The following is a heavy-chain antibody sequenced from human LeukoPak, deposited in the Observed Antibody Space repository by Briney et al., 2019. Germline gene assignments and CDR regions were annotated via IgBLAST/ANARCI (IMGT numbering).Heavy chain of an antibody. Sequence: PGGSLRLSCAASGSTFGSYEMNWVRQAPGKGLEWVSYISSRGGTIYYADSVKGRFTISRDNAKNSLYLQMNSLRAEDTAVYYCTRDRGLRLPYYYGLDVWGKGTTVTVSS. D-gene: IGHD5-12*01. CDR3: TRDRGLRLPYYYGLDV. CDR1: GSTFGSYE. V-gene: IGHV3-48*03. CDR2: ISSRGGTI. J-gene: IGHJ6*04.